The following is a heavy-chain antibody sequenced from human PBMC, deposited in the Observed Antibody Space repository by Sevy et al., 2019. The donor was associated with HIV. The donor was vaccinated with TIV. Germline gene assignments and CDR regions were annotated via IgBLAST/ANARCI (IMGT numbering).Heavy chain of an antibody. D-gene: IGHD3-22*01. Sequence: GGSLRLSCSASGFTFSNYAMEWVRQAPGKGLEYVSAISSDGYIAYYADSVKDGFTISRDNSKDTLYLQLSSLRPEDTAVYYCVSGYFYDYWGQGTLVTVSS. CDR2: ISSDGYIA. CDR1: GFTFSNYA. J-gene: IGHJ4*02. CDR3: VSGYFYDY. V-gene: IGHV3-64D*06.